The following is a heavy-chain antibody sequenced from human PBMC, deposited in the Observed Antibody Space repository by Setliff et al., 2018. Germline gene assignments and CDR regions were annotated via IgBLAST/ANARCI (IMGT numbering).Heavy chain of an antibody. J-gene: IGHJ6*02. V-gene: IGHV3-15*01. CDR3: ITLSTIPLGV. D-gene: IGHD2-2*01. CDR2: IKSITDGGTT. CDR1: GFSFSNTW. Sequence: GGSLRLSCAASGFSFSNTWMNWVRQAPGKGLEWVGRIKSITDGGTTDYAAPVKGRFTISRDDSKNTLYLQMNSLKTEDTAVYYCITLSTIPLGVWGQGTTVTVSS.